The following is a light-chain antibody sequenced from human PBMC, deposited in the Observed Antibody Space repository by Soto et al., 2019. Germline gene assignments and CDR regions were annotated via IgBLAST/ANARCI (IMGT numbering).Light chain of an antibody. CDR2: KVS. CDR3: MQGTHWPPIT. CDR1: QILVYSDGNTY. J-gene: IGKJ5*01. V-gene: IGKV2-30*01. Sequence: DVVMTQSPLSLPVTLGQPASISCRSSQILVYSDGNTYLNWFQQRPGQSHRRLIYKVSNRDSGVPDRFSGSGSGTDFTLKISRVEAEDVGGYYCMQGTHWPPITFGQGTRLEIK.